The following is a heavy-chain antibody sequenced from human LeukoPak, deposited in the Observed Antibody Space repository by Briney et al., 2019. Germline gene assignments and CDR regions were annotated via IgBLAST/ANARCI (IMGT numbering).Heavy chain of an antibody. D-gene: IGHD6-13*01. V-gene: IGHV1-2*02. J-gene: IGHJ5*02. CDR3: AREVTVSIAAARAYNWFDP. CDR1: GYTFTGYY. CDR2: INPNSGGT. Sequence: ASVKVSCKASGYTFTGYYMHWVRQAPGQGLEWMGWINPNSGGTNYAQKFQGTVTMTRDTSISTAYMELSRLRSDDTGVYYCAREVTVSIAAARAYNWFDPWGQGTLVTVSS.